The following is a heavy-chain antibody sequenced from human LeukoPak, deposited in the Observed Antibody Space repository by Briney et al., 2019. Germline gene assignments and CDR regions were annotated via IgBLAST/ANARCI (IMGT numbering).Heavy chain of an antibody. Sequence: GGSLRLPCAASGFTFSDYYMNWIRQAPGKGLEWVSSISSSGSTTNYADSAKGRFTISRDNAKNSLYLQMNSLRAEDTAVYYCARGSGGITGTTDYWGQGTLVTVSS. CDR1: GFTFSDYY. CDR2: ISSSGSTT. CDR3: ARGSGGITGTTDY. D-gene: IGHD1-20*01. J-gene: IGHJ4*02. V-gene: IGHV3-11*01.